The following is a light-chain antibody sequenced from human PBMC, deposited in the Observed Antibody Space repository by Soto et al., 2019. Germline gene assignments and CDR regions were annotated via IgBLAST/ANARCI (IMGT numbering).Light chain of an antibody. V-gene: IGKV3-15*01. CDR1: QSVNNN. J-gene: IGKJ2*01. CDR2: GAS. CDR3: QQNNNWPPNT. Sequence: EIILTQSPASLSVSPGERATLSCRASQSVNNNLAWYQQNPGPAPRLLIYGASPRATGIPGRFRGSGSWTEFTPPINSRQSEDFSVYFCQQNNNWPPNTFGKGTKLEIK.